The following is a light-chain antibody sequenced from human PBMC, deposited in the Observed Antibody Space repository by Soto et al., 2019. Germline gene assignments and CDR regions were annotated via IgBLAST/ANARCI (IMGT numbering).Light chain of an antibody. J-gene: IGKJ4*01. V-gene: IGKV3-11*01. CDR1: QSISSF. CDR3: RHRSDWPLS. Sequence: EIVLPPSPATLSLSPGERATLSCRASQSISSFLAWYQQKPGQAPRLLVYDASTRATGIPARFSGSGSGTDFTLSISSPEPEDFGAYFCRHRSDWPLSFCGGSKVDIK. CDR2: DAS.